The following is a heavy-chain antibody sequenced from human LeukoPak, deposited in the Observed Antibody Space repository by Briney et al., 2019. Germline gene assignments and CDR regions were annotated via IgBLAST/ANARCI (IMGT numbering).Heavy chain of an antibody. V-gene: IGHV4-4*07. D-gene: IGHD3-22*01. J-gene: IGHJ6*03. CDR1: GGSIISNY. Sequence: SETLSLTCTVSGGSIISNYWSWIRQSAGTGLGWIGRTYGSGTTDYNPSLKSRVTMSLDTSRKQFSLRLASVTAADTAAYYCARLKFYDSTGYSPGYYMDVWGKGTTVSVFS. CDR3: ARLKFYDSTGYSPGYYMDV. CDR2: TYGSGTT.